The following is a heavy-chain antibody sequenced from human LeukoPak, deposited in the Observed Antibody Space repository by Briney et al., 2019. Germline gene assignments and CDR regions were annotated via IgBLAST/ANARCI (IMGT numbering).Heavy chain of an antibody. D-gene: IGHD6-13*01. J-gene: IGHJ4*02. CDR2: IYSGGST. CDR3: AREIAAAGPHLGY. V-gene: IGHV3-66*02. Sequence: GGSLRLFCAAFGFTVSSNYMSWVRQAPGKGLEWVSAIYSGGSTYYADSVKGRFTISRDNSKNTLYLQMNSLRAEDTAVYYCAREIAAAGPHLGYWGQGTLVTVSS. CDR1: GFTVSSNY.